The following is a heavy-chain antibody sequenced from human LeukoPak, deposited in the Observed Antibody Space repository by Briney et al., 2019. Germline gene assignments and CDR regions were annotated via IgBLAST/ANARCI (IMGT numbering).Heavy chain of an antibody. D-gene: IGHD5-18*01. Sequence: ASVTVSCTTSGYSFTGYYIHWVRQAPGQGLEWMGRINPNSGGPNYGQKFQGTVTMTRDTSISTAYLELSNLGSDDTAAYYCVRGYSYGFYFDYWGQGSLVTVSS. CDR2: INPNSGGP. CDR3: VRGYSYGFYFDY. CDR1: GYSFTGYY. V-gene: IGHV1-2*06. J-gene: IGHJ4*02.